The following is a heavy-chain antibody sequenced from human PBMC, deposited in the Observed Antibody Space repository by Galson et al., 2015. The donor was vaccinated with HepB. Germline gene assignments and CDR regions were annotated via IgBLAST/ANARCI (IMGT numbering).Heavy chain of an antibody. D-gene: IGHD6-13*01. V-gene: IGHV1-46*01. CDR1: GYTFTSYY. J-gene: IGHJ6*02. Sequence: QSGAEVKKPGESLKVSCKASGYTFTSYYMHWVRQAPGQGLEWMGIINPSGGSTSYAQKFQGRVTMTRDTSTSTVYMELSSLRSEDTAVYYCARDRVPNSSWDYYYYGMDVWGQGTTVTVSS. CDR2: INPSGGST. CDR3: ARDRVPNSSWDYYYYGMDV.